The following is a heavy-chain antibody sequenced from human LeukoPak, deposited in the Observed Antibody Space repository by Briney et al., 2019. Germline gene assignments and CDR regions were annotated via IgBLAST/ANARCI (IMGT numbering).Heavy chain of an antibody. V-gene: IGHV3-7*01. Sequence: GGSLRLSCAASGFTFSSYWMSWVRQAPGKGLEWVANIKQDGSEKYYVDSVKGRFTISRDNAKNSLYLQMNSLRAEDTAVYYCARVRPTKPYYYGMDVWGQGTTVTVSS. CDR2: IKQDGSEK. CDR3: ARVRPTKPYYYGMDV. J-gene: IGHJ6*02. CDR1: GFTFSSYW.